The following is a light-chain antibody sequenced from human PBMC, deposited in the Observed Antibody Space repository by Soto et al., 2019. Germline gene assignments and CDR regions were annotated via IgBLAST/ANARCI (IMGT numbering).Light chain of an antibody. V-gene: IGKV3-20*01. J-gene: IGKJ5*01. CDR2: GAS. CDR1: QSVSSSY. CDR3: QQSASLPIP. Sequence: SWSTVTRSSSPGERATLSCRASQSVSSSYLAWHQQKPGQAPRLLIYGASSRATGIPDRFSGSGSGTDFTLTISRLGPEDFAVYYCQQSASLPIPFCHVTRLAI.